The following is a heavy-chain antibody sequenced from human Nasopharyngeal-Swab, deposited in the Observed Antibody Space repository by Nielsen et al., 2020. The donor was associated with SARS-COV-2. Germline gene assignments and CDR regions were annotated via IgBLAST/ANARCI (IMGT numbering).Heavy chain of an antibody. V-gene: IGHV3-74*01. CDR3: HLSSGYDGYINY. J-gene: IGHJ4*02. CDR2: INTDGTST. Sequence: GGSLRLSCAASGFTFSSYWMHWVRQAPGQGLVWVSRINTDGTSTSYADSVKGRFTISRDNSKNTLYLQMNSLRAEDTAMYYCHLSSGYDGYINYWGQGTLVTVSS. CDR1: GFTFSSYW. D-gene: IGHD3-22*01.